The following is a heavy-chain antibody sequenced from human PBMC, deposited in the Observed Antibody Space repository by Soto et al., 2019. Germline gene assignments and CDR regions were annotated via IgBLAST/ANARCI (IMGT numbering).Heavy chain of an antibody. CDR2: IWYDGSNK. V-gene: IGHV3-33*01. J-gene: IGHJ4*02. CDR1: GFTFSSYG. Sequence: ESGGGVVQPGRSLRLSCAASGFTFSSYGMHWVRQAPGKGLEWVAVIWYDGSNKYYADSVKGRFTISRDNSKNTLYLQMNSLRAEDTAVYYCARGGAYYDSSGYYGGSLDYWGQGTLVTVSS. D-gene: IGHD3-22*01. CDR3: ARGGAYYDSSGYYGGSLDY.